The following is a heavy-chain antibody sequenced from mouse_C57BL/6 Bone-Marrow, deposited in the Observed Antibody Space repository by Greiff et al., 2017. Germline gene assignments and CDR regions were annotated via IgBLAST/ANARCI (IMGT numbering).Heavy chain of an antibody. D-gene: IGHD4-1*01. J-gene: IGHJ2*01. Sequence: QVQLQQPGAELVKPGASVKLSCKASGYTFTSYWMHWVKQRPGPGLEWIGYIHPSNGYTEYNEKFKGKATLTSDTSSSTAYMQLSSLTSEDAAVYFCARELGRRGNYFDYWGQGTTLTVSS. CDR1: GYTFTSYW. V-gene: IGHV1-64*01. CDR2: IHPSNGYT. CDR3: ARELGRRGNYFDY.